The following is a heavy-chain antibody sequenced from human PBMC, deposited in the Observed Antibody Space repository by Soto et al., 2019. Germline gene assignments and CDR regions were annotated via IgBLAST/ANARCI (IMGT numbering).Heavy chain of an antibody. D-gene: IGHD5-18*01. Sequence: GGSLRLSCAASGFTFSSYAMHWVRQAPGKGLEWVAVISYDGSNKYYADSVKGRFTISRDNSKNTLYLQMNSLGAEDTAGYYCARDQGYSYGPYYFDYWGQGTLVTVSS. CDR3: ARDQGYSYGPYYFDY. CDR2: ISYDGSNK. V-gene: IGHV3-30-3*01. CDR1: GFTFSSYA. J-gene: IGHJ4*02.